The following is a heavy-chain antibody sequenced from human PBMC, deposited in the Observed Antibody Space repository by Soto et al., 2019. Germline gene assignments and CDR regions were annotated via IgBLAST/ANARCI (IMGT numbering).Heavy chain of an antibody. CDR1: GGSFSGYY. D-gene: IGHD2-8*01. J-gene: IGHJ5*02. CDR2: INPSGST. Sequence: ETLSLTCAVYGGSFSGYYWSWIRQPPGKGLEWIGEINPSGSTNYNPSLQNRVTISVDTSKNRFSLKLTSMTAADTAIYYCARCLHCSNGGHFDPWGQGALVTVSS. CDR3: ARCLHCSNGGHFDP. V-gene: IGHV4-34*01.